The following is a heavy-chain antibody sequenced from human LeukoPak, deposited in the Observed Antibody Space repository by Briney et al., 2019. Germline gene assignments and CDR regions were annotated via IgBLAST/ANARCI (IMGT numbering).Heavy chain of an antibody. CDR1: GDSVTSNIGA. CDR2: TYYRSKWYN. Sequence: SQTLSLTCAISGDSVTSNIGAWNWIRQSPSRGLEWLGRTYYRSKWYNDYAGSFISRITISPDTSKNQLSLQLDSVTPEDTAVYYCARDVGATGWHTFDDWGQGTLVTVSS. CDR3: ARDVGATGWHTFDD. V-gene: IGHV6-1*01. D-gene: IGHD3-9*01. J-gene: IGHJ4*02.